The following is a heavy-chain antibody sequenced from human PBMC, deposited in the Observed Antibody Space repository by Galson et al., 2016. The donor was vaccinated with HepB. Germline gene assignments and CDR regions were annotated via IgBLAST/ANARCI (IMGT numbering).Heavy chain of an antibody. V-gene: IGHV3-21*01. Sequence: SLRISCAASGFTFSSYSMNWVRQAPGKGLEWVSSISSSSSYIYYADSVKGRFTISRDNTENSLYLQMNSLRAEDTAVYYCARGDIVGAIFDYWGQGTLVTVSS. CDR3: ARGDIVGAIFDY. J-gene: IGHJ4*02. CDR1: GFTFSSYS. CDR2: ISSSSSYI. D-gene: IGHD1-26*01.